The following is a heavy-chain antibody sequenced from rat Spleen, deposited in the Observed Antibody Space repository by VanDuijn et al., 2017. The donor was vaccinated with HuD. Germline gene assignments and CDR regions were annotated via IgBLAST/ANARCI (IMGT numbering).Heavy chain of an antibody. Sequence: QVQLKESGPGLVQPSQTLSLTCTVSGFSLTSYTVSWVRQPPGKGLEWIAAISSGGSTYYNSALKSRLSISRDTSKSQVFLKMNSLQTEDTATYYCARGGFAYWGQGTLVTVS. V-gene: IGHV2-6*01. J-gene: IGHJ3*01. CDR2: ISSGGST. CDR3: ARGGFAY. CDR1: GFSLTSYT.